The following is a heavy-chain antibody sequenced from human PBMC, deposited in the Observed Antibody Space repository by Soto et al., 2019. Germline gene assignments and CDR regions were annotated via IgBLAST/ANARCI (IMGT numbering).Heavy chain of an antibody. CDR3: ARAPYCSSTSCYNYYYYGMDV. D-gene: IGHD2-2*01. CDR2: INPNSGGT. CDR1: GYTFTGYY. V-gene: IGHV1-2*04. J-gene: IGHJ6*02. Sequence: QVQLVQSGAEVKKPGASVKVSCKASGYTFTGYYMHWVRQAPGQGLEWMGWINPNSGGTNYAQKFQGWVTMTRDTSISTAYMELSRLRSDDTAVYYCARAPYCSSTSCYNYYYYGMDVWGQGTTVTVSS.